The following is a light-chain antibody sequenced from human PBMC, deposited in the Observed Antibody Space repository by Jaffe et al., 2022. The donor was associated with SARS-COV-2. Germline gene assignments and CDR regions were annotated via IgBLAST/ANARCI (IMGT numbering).Light chain of an antibody. CDR3: QQYGRSPGT. Sequence: VLTQSPGTLSLPPGERATLSCRASQSVTSSLLAWYQQKPGQAPRLLIYGASNRATGVPDRFSGDGSGTDFTLTISRLEPEDFAMYYCQQYGRSPGTFGQGTKLEIK. V-gene: IGKV3-20*01. CDR1: QSVTSSL. J-gene: IGKJ2*01. CDR2: GAS.